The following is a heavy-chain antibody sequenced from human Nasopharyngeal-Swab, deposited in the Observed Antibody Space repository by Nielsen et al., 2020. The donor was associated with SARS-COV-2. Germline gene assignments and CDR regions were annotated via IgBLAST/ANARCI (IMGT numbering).Heavy chain of an antibody. CDR3: ARATITMIVVVDAFDI. CDR2: IYYSGST. J-gene: IGHJ3*02. Sequence: LRLSCTVSGGFISSGGYYWSWIRQHPGKGLEWIGYIYYSGSTYYNPSLKSRVTISVDTSKNQFSLKLSSVTAADTAVYYCARATITMIVVVDAFDIWGQGTMVTVSS. D-gene: IGHD3-22*01. CDR1: GGFISSGGYY. V-gene: IGHV4-31*03.